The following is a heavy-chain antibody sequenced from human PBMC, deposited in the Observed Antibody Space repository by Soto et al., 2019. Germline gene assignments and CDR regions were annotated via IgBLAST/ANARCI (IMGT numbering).Heavy chain of an antibody. CDR1: RFALSGYG. J-gene: IGHJ6*02. CDR2: ISFHGRDK. V-gene: IGHV3-30*04. D-gene: IGHD2-2*01. Sequence: GGSLRLSCAASRFALSGYGFHWVRQAPGKGLEWVAFISFHGRDKSYADSVKGRFTISRDNSRNTVFLQMDSLRVEDTAEYFCARAYCSPTSCYHHGGQKYLSYYGMDVWGQGTTVTVYS. CDR3: ARAYCSPTSCYHHGGQKYLSYYGMDV.